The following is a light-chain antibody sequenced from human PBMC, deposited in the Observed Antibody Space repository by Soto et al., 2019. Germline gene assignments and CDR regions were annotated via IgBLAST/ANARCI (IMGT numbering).Light chain of an antibody. CDR1: QSVSSY. Sequence: EIVLTQSPATLSLSPGERATLSCRASQSVSSYLAWDQQKPGQAPRLLIYDASNRATGIPARFSGSGSGTDFTLTISSLEPEDCAVYYCQQRSNWPGLTFGGGTKVEI. J-gene: IGKJ4*01. V-gene: IGKV3-11*01. CDR2: DAS. CDR3: QQRSNWPGLT.